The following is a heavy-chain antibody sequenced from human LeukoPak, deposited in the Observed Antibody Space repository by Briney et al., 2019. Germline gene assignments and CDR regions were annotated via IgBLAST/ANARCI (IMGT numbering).Heavy chain of an antibody. Sequence: ASVKVSCKASRYTLTSYDINWVRPATGQGLEWMGWMNPNSGNTGYAQKFQGRVTMTRNTSISTAYMELSSLRSEDTAVYYCARVFADPNWFDPWGQGTLVTVSS. D-gene: IGHD3-3*01. V-gene: IGHV1-8*01. CDR3: ARVFADPNWFDP. CDR2: MNPNSGNT. CDR1: RYTLTSYD. J-gene: IGHJ5*02.